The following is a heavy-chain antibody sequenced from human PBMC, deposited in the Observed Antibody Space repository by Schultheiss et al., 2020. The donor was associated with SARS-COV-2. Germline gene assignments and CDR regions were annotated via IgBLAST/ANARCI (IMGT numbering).Heavy chain of an antibody. Sequence: GGSLRLSCAASGFTFSSYGMHWVRQAPGKGLEWVAVIWYDGSNKYYADSVKGRFTISRDNSKNTLYLQMNSLRAEDTAVYYCAREMGYGIVVVPAAMGFDYWGQGTLVTVSS. D-gene: IGHD2-2*01. V-gene: IGHV3-33*01. J-gene: IGHJ4*02. CDR1: GFTFSSYG. CDR2: IWYDGSNK. CDR3: AREMGYGIVVVPAAMGFDY.